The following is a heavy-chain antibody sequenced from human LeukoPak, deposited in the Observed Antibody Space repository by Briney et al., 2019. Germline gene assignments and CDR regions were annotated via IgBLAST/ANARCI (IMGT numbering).Heavy chain of an antibody. CDR2: ISGSGGST. D-gene: IGHD6-19*01. Sequence: GGSLRLSCAASGFTFSSYAMSWVRQAPGKGLEWVSAISGSGGSTYYADSVKGRFTISRDNSKNTLYLQMNSLRAEDTAVYYCAKGLGQWLVIYGMDVWGQGTTVTVSS. CDR3: AKGLGQWLVIYGMDV. J-gene: IGHJ6*02. V-gene: IGHV3-23*01. CDR1: GFTFSSYA.